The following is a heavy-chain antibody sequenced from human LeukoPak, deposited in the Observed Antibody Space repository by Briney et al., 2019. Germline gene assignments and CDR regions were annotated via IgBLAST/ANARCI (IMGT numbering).Heavy chain of an antibody. CDR1: GFTFSNYW. CDR3: ARDGPERSPTSGWFDP. D-gene: IGHD2-2*01. J-gene: IGHJ5*02. CDR2: IKRDGSET. V-gene: IGHV3-7*01. Sequence: PGGSLRLSCTTSGFTFSNYWMSWVRQVPGKGLEWVANIKRDGSETHYADSVKGRFTISRDNGKNSLYLQMNSLRVEGTAVYYCARDGPERSPTSGWFDPWGQGTLVIVSS.